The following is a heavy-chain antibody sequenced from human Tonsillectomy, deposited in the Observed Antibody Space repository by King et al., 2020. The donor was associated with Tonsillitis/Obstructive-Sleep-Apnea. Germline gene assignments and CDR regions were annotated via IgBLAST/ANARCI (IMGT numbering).Heavy chain of an antibody. Sequence: QLVESGGGLVKPGGSLRLSCAASGFTFSDYYMSWIRQAPGKGLEWVSYISSSSSYTNYADSVKGRFTISRDNAKNSLYLQMNSLRAEDTAVYYCARVATLTRYSSSWYAGDDAFDIWGQGTMVTVSS. D-gene: IGHD6-13*01. CDR1: GFTFSDYY. J-gene: IGHJ3*02. CDR2: ISSSSSYT. V-gene: IGHV3-11*05. CDR3: ARVATLTRYSSSWYAGDDAFDI.